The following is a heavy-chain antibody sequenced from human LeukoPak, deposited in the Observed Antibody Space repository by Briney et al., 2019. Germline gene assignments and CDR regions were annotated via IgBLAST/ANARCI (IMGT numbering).Heavy chain of an antibody. Sequence: SETLSLTCAVSGGSISSSGSFWGWIRQPPGKGLEWIGCIHYSGSTYYNASLKSRVTISVDTSKTQFSLNLSSVTAADTAVYYCARHMPYIEYTSSFDSWGQGTLVTVSS. D-gene: IGHD6-6*01. V-gene: IGHV4-39*01. CDR1: GGSISSSGSF. J-gene: IGHJ4*02. CDR3: ARHMPYIEYTSSFDS. CDR2: IHYSGST.